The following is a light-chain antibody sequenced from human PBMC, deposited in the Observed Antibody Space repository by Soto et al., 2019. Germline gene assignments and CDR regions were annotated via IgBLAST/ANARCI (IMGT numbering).Light chain of an antibody. CDR3: SSYTSSSTLMV. V-gene: IGLV2-14*01. J-gene: IGLJ2*01. CDR2: DVS. CDR1: SSDVGGYNY. Sequence: QSALTQPASVSGSPGQSITISCTGTSSDVGGYNYVSWYQQHSGKAPELMIYDVSNRPSGVSNRFSGSKSGNTASLTISGLQAEDEADYYCSSYTSSSTLMVFGGGTKLTVL.